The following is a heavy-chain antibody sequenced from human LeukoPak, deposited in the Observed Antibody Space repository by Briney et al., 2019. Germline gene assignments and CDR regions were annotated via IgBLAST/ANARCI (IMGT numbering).Heavy chain of an antibody. CDR3: VRGAFDYYDLYYYMDV. J-gene: IGHJ6*03. Sequence: GGSLRLSCVASGFTFSSYEMNWVRQAPGKGLEWISYISSSGSTIYYADSVKGRFTTSRDNAKNSLYLQMNSLRPEDTAVYYCVRGAFDYYDLYYYMDVWGKGTTVTISS. CDR1: GFTFSSYE. CDR2: ISSSGSTI. D-gene: IGHD3-22*01. V-gene: IGHV3-48*03.